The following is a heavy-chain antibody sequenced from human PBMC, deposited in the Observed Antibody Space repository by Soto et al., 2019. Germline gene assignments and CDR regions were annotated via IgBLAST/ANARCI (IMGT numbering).Heavy chain of an antibody. J-gene: IGHJ4*02. V-gene: IGHV3-30-3*01. CDR2: ISYDGSNK. Sequence: QVQLVESGGGVVQPWSSLRLSCAASGFTFSSYAMHWVRQAPGKGLEWVAVISYDGSNKYYADSVKGRFTISRDNSKNTLYLQMNSLRAEDTAVYYCARTPSRVLIAVAGILDYWGQGTLVTVSS. CDR1: GFTFSSYA. CDR3: ARTPSRVLIAVAGILDY. D-gene: IGHD6-19*01.